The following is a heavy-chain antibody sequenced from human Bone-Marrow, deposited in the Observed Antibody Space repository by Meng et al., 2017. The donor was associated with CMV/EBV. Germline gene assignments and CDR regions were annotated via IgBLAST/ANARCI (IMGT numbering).Heavy chain of an antibody. CDR3: AKGLRYSSSSGGSDY. Sequence: GESLKISCAASGFTFSSYGMHWVRQAPGKGLEWVAFIRYDGSNKYYADSVKGRFTISRDNSKSTLYLQMNSLRAEDTAVYYCAKGLRYSSSSGGSDYWGQGKLVNVDS. J-gene: IGHJ4*02. CDR1: GFTFSSYG. V-gene: IGHV3-30*02. CDR2: IRYDGSNK. D-gene: IGHD6-6*01.